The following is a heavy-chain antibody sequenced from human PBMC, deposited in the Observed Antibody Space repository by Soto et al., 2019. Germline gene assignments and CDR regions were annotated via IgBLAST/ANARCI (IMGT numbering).Heavy chain of an antibody. Sequence: ASETLSLTCTVYGGSFTNNYWTWIRRPPGKGLEWIGQINHSGSTSYNPSLKSRLTISVEASERRFSLKVNSVTAADTGVYYCARDREHLGVRG. CDR2: INHSGST. V-gene: IGHV4-34*01. CDR1: GGSFTNNY. CDR3: ARDREHLGV. J-gene: IGHJ6*02.